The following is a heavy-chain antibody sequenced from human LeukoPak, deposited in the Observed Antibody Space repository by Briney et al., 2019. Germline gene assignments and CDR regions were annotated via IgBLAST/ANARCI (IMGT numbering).Heavy chain of an antibody. V-gene: IGHV3-73*01. CDR1: GFTISGSA. J-gene: IGHJ4*02. Sequence: GGSLRLSCAASGFTISGSAMHWVRQASGKGLEWVGRIRSKTNSYATAYPASVKGRFTISRDESKNTAYLQMNSLETEDTAVYYCAVGYCSGGSCYQLDSWGQGTLVTVSS. CDR2: IRSKTNSYAT. CDR3: AVGYCSGGSCYQLDS. D-gene: IGHD2-15*01.